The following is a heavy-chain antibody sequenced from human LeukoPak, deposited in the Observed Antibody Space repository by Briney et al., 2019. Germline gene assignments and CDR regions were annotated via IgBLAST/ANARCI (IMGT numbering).Heavy chain of an antibody. V-gene: IGHV4-59*08. J-gene: IGHJ4*02. Sequence: SETLSLTCTVSGGSISSYYWSWIRQPPGKGLEWIGYIYYSGSTNYHPSLKSRVTISVDTSKNQFSLKLSSVTAADTAVYYCARVEMATAGGFDYWGQGTLVTVSS. CDR2: IYYSGST. D-gene: IGHD5-24*01. CDR1: GGSISSYY. CDR3: ARVEMATAGGFDY.